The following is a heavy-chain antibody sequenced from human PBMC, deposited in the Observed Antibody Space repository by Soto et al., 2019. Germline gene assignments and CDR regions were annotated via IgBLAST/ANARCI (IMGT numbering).Heavy chain of an antibody. Sequence: EVQLVETGGGLIQPGGSLRLSCTPSGFSVGGNYVSWARKAPGKGLEWVSVIFTGGSKYKADSVKGRFTLSRDNSKNTVYLQMNSLRAEDTAVYYCARTNYDFRKNYYYGLDVWGQGTTVTVSS. CDR1: GFSVGGNY. J-gene: IGHJ6*02. CDR3: ARTNYDFRKNYYYGLDV. V-gene: IGHV3-53*02. CDR2: IFTGGSK. D-gene: IGHD3-16*01.